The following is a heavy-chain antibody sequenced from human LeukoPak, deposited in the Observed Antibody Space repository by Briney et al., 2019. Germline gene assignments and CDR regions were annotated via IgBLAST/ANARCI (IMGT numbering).Heavy chain of an antibody. D-gene: IGHD2-8*01. V-gene: IGHV3-53*04. J-gene: IGHJ3*02. Sequence: GGSLRLSCAASGFTASSNYMSWVRQAPGKGLEWVSVIYSDDRTYYADSVKGRFTISRHTSKRTLYLQMNSLRAEDTAVYYCAREVMAKRRAFDIWGQGTVVTVSS. CDR3: AREVMAKRRAFDI. CDR1: GFTASSNY. CDR2: IYSDDRT.